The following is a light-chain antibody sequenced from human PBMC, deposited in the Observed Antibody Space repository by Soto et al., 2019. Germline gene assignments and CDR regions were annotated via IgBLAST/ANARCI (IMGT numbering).Light chain of an antibody. V-gene: IGLV2-8*01. CDR2: EII. CDR3: KSYSGSNTYV. J-gene: IGLJ1*01. Sequence: QSALTQPPSASGSPGQSVTISCTGTKSDIGSYDFVSWYHHHPGKAPRLIIYEIINRPSGFPDRFSGSKSGNTASLTLSGLQAADEADYFCKSYSGSNTYVFGTGTKLTVL. CDR1: KSDIGSYDF.